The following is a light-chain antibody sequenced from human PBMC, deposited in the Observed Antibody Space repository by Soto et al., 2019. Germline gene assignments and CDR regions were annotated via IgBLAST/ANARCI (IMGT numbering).Light chain of an antibody. Sequence: QSVLTQPASVSVSPGQSITVSCTGTSSDVGGYIYVSWCQQHPGKAPKLMIYDVTSRPSGVSYRFSGSKSGNTASLTISGLQAEDEADYYCGSYTTSSSYVFGTGTKVTVL. CDR3: GSYTTSSSYV. J-gene: IGLJ1*01. V-gene: IGLV2-14*01. CDR2: DVT. CDR1: SSDVGGYIY.